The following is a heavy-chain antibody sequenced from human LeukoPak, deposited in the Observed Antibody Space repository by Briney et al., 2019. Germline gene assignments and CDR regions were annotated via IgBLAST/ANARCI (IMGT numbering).Heavy chain of an antibody. V-gene: IGHV4-34*01. CDR2: INHSGST. CDR1: GGSFSGYY. CDR3: ARGLPYYDFWSGYYTGGGMDV. J-gene: IGHJ6*02. Sequence: NPSETLSLTCAVYGGSFSGYYWGWIRQPPGKGLEWIGEINHSGSTNYNPSLKSRVTISVDTSKNQFSLKLSSVTAADTAVYYCARGLPYYDFWSGYYTGGGMDVWGQGTTVTVPS. D-gene: IGHD3-3*01.